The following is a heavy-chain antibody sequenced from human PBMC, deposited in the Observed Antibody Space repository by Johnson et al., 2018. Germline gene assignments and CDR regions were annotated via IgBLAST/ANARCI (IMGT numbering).Heavy chain of an antibody. V-gene: IGHV3-9*01. CDR1: GFNFGDYA. CDR3: ARLNSGWNAFDI. J-gene: IGHJ3*02. CDR2: INYNRGTI. D-gene: IGHD6-19*01. Sequence: VQLVESGGDLVQPGRSLRLSCTVSGFNFGDYAMHWVRQAPGKGLEWVAGINYNRGTIGYAASVYGRFTISRDNSKNTLYLPLKSLTTEDTAVFYCARLNSGWNAFDIWGQGTMVTVS.